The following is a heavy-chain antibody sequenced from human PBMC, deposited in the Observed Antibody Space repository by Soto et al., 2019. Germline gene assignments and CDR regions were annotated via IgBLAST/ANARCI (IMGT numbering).Heavy chain of an antibody. J-gene: IGHJ5*02. Sequence: GGSLRLSCAASGFTFSNAWMSWVRQAPGKGLEWVGRIKSKTDGGTTDYAAPVKGRFTISRDDSKNTLYPQMNSLKTEDTAVYYCTTDTTVTTADKRFDPWGQGTLVTVSS. V-gene: IGHV3-15*01. CDR1: GFTFSNAW. D-gene: IGHD4-17*01. CDR3: TTDTTVTTADKRFDP. CDR2: IKSKTDGGTT.